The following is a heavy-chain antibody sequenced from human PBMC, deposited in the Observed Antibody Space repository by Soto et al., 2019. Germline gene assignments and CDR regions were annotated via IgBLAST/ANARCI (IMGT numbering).Heavy chain of an antibody. J-gene: IGHJ6*02. CDR3: ARDSVPKAKTVYGGMDV. CDR1: GGSISSGDHY. CDR2: IYYSGST. Sequence: SETLSLTCTVSGGSISSGDHYWRWIRQAPGKGLEWIGYIYYSGSTYCNPPLKSRVTISVDTSKTQFSLKLSSVTAADTAVYYCARDSVPKAKTVYGGMDVWGQGTTVTVSS. V-gene: IGHV4-30-4*01. D-gene: IGHD4-17*01.